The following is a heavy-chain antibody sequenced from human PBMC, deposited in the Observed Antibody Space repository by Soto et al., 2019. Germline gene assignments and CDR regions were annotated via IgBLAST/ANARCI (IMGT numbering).Heavy chain of an antibody. CDR1: GYTFTSYA. CDR2: ISAYNGNT. CDR3: ARDGPPTDY. J-gene: IGHJ4*02. V-gene: IGHV1-18*01. D-gene: IGHD4-17*01. Sequence: QVQLVQSGAEVKKPGASVKVSCKASGYTFTSYAISWVRQAPGQGLEWMGWISAYNGNTKYAQKLQGRVIMTTGTSTITAYRELRSLRADDTAVYYCARDGPPTDYWGQGTLVTVS.